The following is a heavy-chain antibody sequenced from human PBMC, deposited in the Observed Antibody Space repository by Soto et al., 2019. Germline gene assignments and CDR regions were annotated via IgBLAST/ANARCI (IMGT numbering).Heavy chain of an antibody. CDR3: ARSNSGYYKWFDP. J-gene: IGHJ5*02. CDR2: IYYSGIT. CDR1: GDSISNSNYY. D-gene: IGHD3-22*01. V-gene: IGHV4-39*01. Sequence: SETLSLTCTVSGDSISNSNYYWGWIRQPPGKGLEWIANIYYSGITYCNPSLKSRVAISVDTSKNQFSLKLSSVTAADTAIYYCARSNSGYYKWFDPWGQGTLVTFSS.